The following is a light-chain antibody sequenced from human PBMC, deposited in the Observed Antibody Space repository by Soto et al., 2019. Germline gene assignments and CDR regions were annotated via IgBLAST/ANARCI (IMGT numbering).Light chain of an antibody. CDR2: DTS. CDR3: QQYGSLIT. J-gene: IGKJ4*01. Sequence: DIVLTQSPATLSLPPGERATLSCGASQSITNNYLAWYQQKPGLAPRLLIYDTSKRATGIPDRFSGSGSGTDFTLTISRLEPEDFAVYYCQQYGSLITFGGGTKVEIK. V-gene: IGKV3D-20*01. CDR1: QSITNNY.